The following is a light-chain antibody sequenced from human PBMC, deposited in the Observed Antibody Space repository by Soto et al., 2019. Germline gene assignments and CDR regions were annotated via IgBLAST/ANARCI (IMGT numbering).Light chain of an antibody. CDR1: QRLSGW. Sequence: DIQMTQSPSTLSASVGDRVTITCRASQRLSGWLAWYQQKPGKAPKLLIYKTSSLESGVPSRFSGSGSETEFTLSISSLQPEDFATYFCQQIYSAPLTFGGGTKVEIK. CDR3: QQIYSAPLT. V-gene: IGKV1-5*03. CDR2: KTS. J-gene: IGKJ4*01.